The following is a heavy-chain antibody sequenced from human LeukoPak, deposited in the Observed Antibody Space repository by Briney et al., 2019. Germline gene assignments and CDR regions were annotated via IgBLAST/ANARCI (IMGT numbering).Heavy chain of an antibody. CDR2: IYYSGST. J-gene: IGHJ4*02. CDR3: ARRPEEILLGELSLFFDY. V-gene: IGHV4-30-4*01. CDR1: GGSISSGDYY. D-gene: IGHD3-16*02. Sequence: SQTLSLACTVSGGSISSGDYYWSWIRQPPGKGLEWIGYIYYSGSTYYNPSLKSRVTISVDTSKNQFSLKLSSVTAADTAVYYCARRPEEILLGELSLFFDYWGQGTLVTVSS.